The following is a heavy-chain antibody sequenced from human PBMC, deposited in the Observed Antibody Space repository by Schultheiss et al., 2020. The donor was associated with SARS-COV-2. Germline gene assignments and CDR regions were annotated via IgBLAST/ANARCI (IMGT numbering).Heavy chain of an antibody. CDR3: AKDLHSSGWYDAFDI. D-gene: IGHD6-19*01. CDR2: IWYDGSNK. J-gene: IGHJ3*02. V-gene: IGHV3-33*06. CDR1: GFTFSSYG. Sequence: GGSLRLSCAASGFTFSSYGMHWVRQAPGKGLEWVAVIWYDGSNKYYADSVKGRFTISRDNSKNTLYLQMNSLRAEDTAVYYCAKDLHSSGWYDAFDIWGQGTMVTVSS.